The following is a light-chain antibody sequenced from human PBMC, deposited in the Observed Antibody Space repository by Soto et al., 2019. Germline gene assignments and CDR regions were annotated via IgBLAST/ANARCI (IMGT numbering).Light chain of an antibody. J-gene: IGLJ2*01. CDR2: LAN. CDR3: CLFADTNTMI. Sequence: QSVLTQTASVSGSPGQSITISCTGTGSDIGTYNPVSWYQQHPGVVPKLIIDLANQRPSGVSVCFACSNSGNTPSLSTCLLQAEDWVDYFCCLFADTNTMIFGGGTEGTVL. V-gene: IGLV2-23*01. CDR1: GSDIGTYNP.